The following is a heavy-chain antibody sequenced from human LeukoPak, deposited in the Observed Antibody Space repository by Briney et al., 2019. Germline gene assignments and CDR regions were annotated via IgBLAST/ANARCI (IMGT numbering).Heavy chain of an antibody. CDR3: ARAVIAVVNAGLGWFDP. J-gene: IGHJ5*02. D-gene: IGHD2-21*01. V-gene: IGHV3-33*01. CDR2: IWYDGSDQ. Sequence: QPGKSLRLSCAASKFTFQNYGMHWVRQAPGKGLEWVAVIWYDGSDQNYADSVKGRFTISRDNSKNMLYLQMNGLRAEDTAVYYCARAVIAVVNAGLGWFDPWGQGTLVTVSS. CDR1: KFTFQNYG.